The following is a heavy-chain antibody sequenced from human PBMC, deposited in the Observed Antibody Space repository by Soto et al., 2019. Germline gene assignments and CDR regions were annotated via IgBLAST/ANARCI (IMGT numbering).Heavy chain of an antibody. V-gene: IGHV3-33*01. CDR3: TTVHDYSGYDFAPGRAFAI. D-gene: IGHD5-12*01. Sequence: GGSLRLSCAASGFTFSSYGMHWVRQAPGKGLEWVAVIWYDGSNKYYADSVKGRFTISRDNSKNTLYLQMNSLRAEDTAVYYCTTVHDYSGYDFAPGRAFAIWGQGTMVTVSS. CDR2: IWYDGSNK. CDR1: GFTFSSYG. J-gene: IGHJ3*02.